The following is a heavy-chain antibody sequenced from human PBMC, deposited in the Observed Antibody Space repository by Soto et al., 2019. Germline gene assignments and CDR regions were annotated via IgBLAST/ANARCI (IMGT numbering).Heavy chain of an antibody. CDR1: AYTFTNHD. CDR3: ARAIRRIFGLSITYYFDY. D-gene: IGHD3-3*02. CDR2: MNPDSGSA. J-gene: IGHJ4*02. V-gene: IGHV1-8*01. Sequence: GASVKVSCKASAYTFTNHDINWVRQATGQGLEWMGWMNPDSGSAGYAQKFQGRVTMTRDTSINTAYMELSSLTSDDTAVYYCARAIRRIFGLSITYYFDYWGQGTLVTVSS.